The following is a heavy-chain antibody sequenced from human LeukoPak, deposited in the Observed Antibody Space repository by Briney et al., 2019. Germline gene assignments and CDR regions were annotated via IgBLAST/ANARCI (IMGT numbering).Heavy chain of an antibody. CDR3: ARAGAVVTAMAY. J-gene: IGHJ4*02. V-gene: IGHV1-69*04. Sequence: ASVKVSCKASGGTFSSYAISWVRQAPGQGLEWMGRIIPILGIANYAQKFQGRVTITADKSTSTAYMELSSLKSGDTAVYYCARAGAVVTAMAYWGQGTLVTVSS. CDR1: GGTFSSYA. D-gene: IGHD2-21*02. CDR2: IIPILGIA.